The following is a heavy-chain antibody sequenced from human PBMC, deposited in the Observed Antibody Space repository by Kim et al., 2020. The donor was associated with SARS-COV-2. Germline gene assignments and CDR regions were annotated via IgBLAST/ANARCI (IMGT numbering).Heavy chain of an antibody. CDR1: GFTFNTYW. Sequence: GGSLRLSCAASGFTFNTYWMTWVRQAPGKGLEWVASIKQEVSEKYYVDSVKGRFTISRDDAKNSLYLQMNSLRAEDTAVYYCARAYYGGNFYWGQGTLVTVSS. CDR2: IKQEVSEK. J-gene: IGHJ4*02. D-gene: IGHD4-17*01. CDR3: ARAYYGGNFY. V-gene: IGHV3-7*04.